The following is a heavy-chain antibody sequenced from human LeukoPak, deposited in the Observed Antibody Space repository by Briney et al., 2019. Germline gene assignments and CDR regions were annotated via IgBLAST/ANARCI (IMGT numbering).Heavy chain of an antibody. CDR1: GFTFSSYA. V-gene: IGHV3-23*01. CDR2: ISGSGGST. Sequence: PGGSLRLSCAASGFTFSSYAISWVRQAPGKGLEWVSAISGSGGSTYYADSVKGRFTISRDNSKNTLYLQMNSLRAEDTAVYYCADQLGTLYYFDYWGQGTLVTVSS. D-gene: IGHD7-27*01. J-gene: IGHJ4*02. CDR3: ADQLGTLYYFDY.